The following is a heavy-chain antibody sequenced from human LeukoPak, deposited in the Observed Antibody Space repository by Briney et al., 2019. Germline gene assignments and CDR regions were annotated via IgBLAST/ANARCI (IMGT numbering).Heavy chain of an antibody. CDR1: GLSFSSYA. Sequence: GSLRLSCAASGLSFSSYAMSWVRQAPGKGLEWASGISGSGGTTDYADSVKGRFTISRDNAKNSLYLEMNSLRDEDTAVYYCARSVIAVAGYDAFDIWGQGTVVTVSS. V-gene: IGHV3-48*02. CDR3: ARSVIAVAGYDAFDI. J-gene: IGHJ3*02. D-gene: IGHD6-19*01. CDR2: ISGSGGTT.